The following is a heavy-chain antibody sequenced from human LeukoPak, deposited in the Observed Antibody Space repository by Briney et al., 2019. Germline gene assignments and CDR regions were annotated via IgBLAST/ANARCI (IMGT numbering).Heavy chain of an antibody. CDR2: IYHSGST. J-gene: IGHJ4*02. D-gene: IGHD6-19*01. CDR1: GGSISSSNW. CDR3: ARVYSGWYYFDY. V-gene: IGHV4-4*02. Sequence: TSGTLSLTCSVSGGSISSSNWWSWVRQPPGKGLEWIGEIYHSGSTYYNPSLKSRVTISVDTSKNQFSLKLSSVTAADTAVYYCARVYSGWYYFDYWGQGTLVTVSS.